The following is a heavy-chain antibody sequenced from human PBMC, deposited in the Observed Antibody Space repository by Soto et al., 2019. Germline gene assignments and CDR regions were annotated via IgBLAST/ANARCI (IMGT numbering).Heavy chain of an antibody. CDR1: GYTFTSYG. CDR2: TSVYNGIT. D-gene: IGHD2-8*01. V-gene: IGHV1-18*01. CDR3: ARIPNERGGWFDP. Sequence: QVQLVQSGTEVKKPGASVKVSCKASGYTFTSYGVSWVRQAPGQGLEWMGWTSVYNGITNYAQKFQGRVTMTTDTSTSTAYMELRSLRSDETAVYFCARIPNERGGWFDPWGQGTLVTVSS. J-gene: IGHJ5*02.